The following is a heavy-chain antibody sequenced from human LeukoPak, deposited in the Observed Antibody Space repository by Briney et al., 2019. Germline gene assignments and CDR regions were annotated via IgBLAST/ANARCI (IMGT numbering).Heavy chain of an antibody. CDR2: ISGSGGST. V-gene: IGHV3-23*01. Sequence: QPGGSLRLSCAASGFTFSSYSMSWVRQAPGKGLEWVSAISGSGGSTYYADSVKGRFTISRDNSKNTLYLQMNSLRAEDTAVYYCARANYYGSGSWAFDIWGQGTMVTVSS. CDR1: GFTFSSYS. CDR3: ARANYYGSGSWAFDI. J-gene: IGHJ3*02. D-gene: IGHD3-10*01.